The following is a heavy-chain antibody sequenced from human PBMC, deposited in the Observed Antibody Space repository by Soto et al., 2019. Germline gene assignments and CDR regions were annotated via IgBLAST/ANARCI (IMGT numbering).Heavy chain of an antibody. J-gene: IGHJ4*02. V-gene: IGHV3-64*01. Sequence: EVQLVESGGGLVQPGGSLRLSCAASGFTFSSYAMHWVRQAPGKGLEYVSAISSNGGSTYYANSVKGRFTISRDNSKNTLYLQMGSLRAEDMAVYYCARVGYCSGGSCLSYSGYSDYWGQGTLVTVSS. D-gene: IGHD2-15*01. CDR3: ARVGYCSGGSCLSYSGYSDY. CDR1: GFTFSSYA. CDR2: ISSNGGST.